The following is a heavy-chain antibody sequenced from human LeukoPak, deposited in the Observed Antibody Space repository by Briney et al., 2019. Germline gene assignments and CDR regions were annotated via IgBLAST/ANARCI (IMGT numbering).Heavy chain of an antibody. CDR2: ISWNSGSI. J-gene: IGHJ4*02. D-gene: IGHD4-17*01. CDR3: AKSTTTVTTDGFDY. V-gene: IGHV3-9*01. CDR1: GFTFDDYA. Sequence: GGSLRLSCAASGFTFDDYAMHWVRQAPGKGLEWVSGISWNSGSIGYADSVKGRFTISRDSAKNSLYLQMNSLRAEDTALYYCAKSTTTVTTDGFDYWGQGTLVTVSS.